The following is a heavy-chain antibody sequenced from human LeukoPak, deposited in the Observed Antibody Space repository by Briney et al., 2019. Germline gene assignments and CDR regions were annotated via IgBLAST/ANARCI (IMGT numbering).Heavy chain of an antibody. D-gene: IGHD6-6*01. CDR2: IYYSGST. Sequence: SETLSLTCTVSGASSRRRVFSGGWIRQPPGKGLEWIGYIYYSGSTNYNPSLKSRVTISVDTSKNQFSLKLSSVTAADTAVYYCARVRKVIAARPAAVVWFDPWGQGTLVTVSS. CDR1: GASSRRRVFS. J-gene: IGHJ5*02. V-gene: IGHV4-61*08. CDR3: ARVRKVIAARPAAVVWFDP.